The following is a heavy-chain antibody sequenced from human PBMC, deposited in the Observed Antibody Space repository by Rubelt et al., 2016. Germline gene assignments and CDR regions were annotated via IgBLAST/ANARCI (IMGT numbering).Heavy chain of an antibody. J-gene: IGHJ3*02. CDR1: GGSFSNYY. CDR2: INHRGST. D-gene: IGHD7-27*01. Sequence: QVQLQQWGAGLLKPSETLSLSCAVFGGSFSNYYWSWIRQPPGKGLEWIGEINHRGSTNSNPSLKSRVTISVDTSKNQFSRKLSSVTAADTAVYYCARRLRYLTGVDRLDAFDIWGQGTMVAVSS. CDR3: ARRLRYLTGVDRLDAFDI. V-gene: IGHV4-34*01.